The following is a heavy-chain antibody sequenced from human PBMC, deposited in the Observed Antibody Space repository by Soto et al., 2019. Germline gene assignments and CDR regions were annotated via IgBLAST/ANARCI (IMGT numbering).Heavy chain of an antibody. CDR2: IYYSGST. CDR3: ARSYYYGSGSYYYY. D-gene: IGHD3-10*01. V-gene: IGHV4-59*01. CDR1: GGSISSDY. J-gene: IGHJ4*02. Sequence: SETLSLTCTVSGGSISSDYWSWIRQPPGKGLEWIGYIYYSGSTNYNPSLKSRVTISVDTSKNQFSLKLSSVTAADTAVYYCARSYYYGSGSYYYYWGQGTLVTVSS.